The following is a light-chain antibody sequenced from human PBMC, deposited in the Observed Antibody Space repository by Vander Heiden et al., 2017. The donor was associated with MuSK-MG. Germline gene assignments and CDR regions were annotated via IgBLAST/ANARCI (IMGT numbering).Light chain of an antibody. J-gene: IGKJ1*01. CDR1: QSISSY. Sequence: IQMTLPPSSLSASVGDRVTITCRASQSISSYLNWYQQKPGKAPKLLIYAASSLQSGVPSRFSGSGSGTDFTLTISRLQPEDFATYYCQQRDSTPWTFGQGTKVEIK. CDR3: QQRDSTPWT. CDR2: AAS. V-gene: IGKV1-39*01.